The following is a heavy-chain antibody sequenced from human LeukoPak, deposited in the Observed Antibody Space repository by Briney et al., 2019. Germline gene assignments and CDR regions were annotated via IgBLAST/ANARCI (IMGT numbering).Heavy chain of an antibody. CDR3: ARPLHYYDSSGYYYYFDY. J-gene: IGHJ4*02. Sequence: ASVKVSCKASGYNFTSYGISWVRQAPGQGLEWMGWNSAYNGNTNYAQKLQGRVTMTTDTSTSTAYMELRSLRSDDTAVYYCARPLHYYDSSGYYYYFDYWGQGTLVTVSS. CDR2: NSAYNGNT. D-gene: IGHD3-22*01. V-gene: IGHV1-18*01. CDR1: GYNFTSYG.